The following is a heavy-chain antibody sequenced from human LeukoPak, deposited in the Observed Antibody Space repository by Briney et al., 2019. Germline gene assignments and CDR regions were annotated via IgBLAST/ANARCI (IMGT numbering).Heavy chain of an antibody. CDR2: ISGSGDSI. Sequence: GGSLRLSCLVSGFTFGSYGMTWVRQAPGKGLEWVSGISGSGDSIYSADSVKGRFTISRDNSKNTLYLQMNSLRVEDMAVYYCAKNPTGSYLNYFHYWGQGTLVTVSS. CDR1: GFTFGSYG. V-gene: IGHV3-23*01. D-gene: IGHD1-26*01. CDR3: AKNPTGSYLNYFHY. J-gene: IGHJ4*02.